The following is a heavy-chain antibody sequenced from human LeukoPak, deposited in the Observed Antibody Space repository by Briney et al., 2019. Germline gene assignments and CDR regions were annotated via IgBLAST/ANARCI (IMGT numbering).Heavy chain of an antibody. Sequence: GGSLRLSCAASGFTFSSYAMSWVRQAPGKGLEWVSYISSSSSTIYYADSVKGRFTISRDNAKNSLYLQMNSLRAEDTAVYYCARDGYYYGSGRNGMDVWGQGTTVTVSS. V-gene: IGHV3-48*01. CDR3: ARDGYYYGSGRNGMDV. CDR2: ISSSSSTI. D-gene: IGHD3-10*01. CDR1: GFTFSSYA. J-gene: IGHJ6*02.